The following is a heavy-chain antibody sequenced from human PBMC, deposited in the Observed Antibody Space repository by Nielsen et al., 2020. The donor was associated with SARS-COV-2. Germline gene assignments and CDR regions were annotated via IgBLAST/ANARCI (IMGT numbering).Heavy chain of an antibody. Sequence: SETLSLTCTVSGGSISGGDSYWSWIRQPPGKGLEWIGYIYYSGSTHYNPSLKSRLDISLDTSKNQFSLRLTSVTAADTAVYYCARPVVTHFWYLGLWGRGTLVTVSS. CDR3: ARPVVTHFWYLGL. V-gene: IGHV4-30-4*01. D-gene: IGHD4-23*01. CDR2: IYYSGST. CDR1: GGSISGGDSY. J-gene: IGHJ2*01.